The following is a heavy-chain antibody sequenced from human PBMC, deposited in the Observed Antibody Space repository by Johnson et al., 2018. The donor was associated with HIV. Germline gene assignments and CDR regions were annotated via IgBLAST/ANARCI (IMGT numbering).Heavy chain of an antibody. Sequence: VQLVESGGGLVKPGGSLRLSCAASGFTFSDYYMSWIRQAPGKGLEWVAVISYDGSNKYYADSVKGRFTISRDNSKNTLYLQMNSLRADDTAVYHCAKDRWVVGAYDSVDIWGQGTMVTVSS. CDR1: GFTFSDYY. J-gene: IGHJ3*02. V-gene: IGHV3-30*18. D-gene: IGHD1-26*01. CDR3: AKDRWVVGAYDSVDI. CDR2: ISYDGSNK.